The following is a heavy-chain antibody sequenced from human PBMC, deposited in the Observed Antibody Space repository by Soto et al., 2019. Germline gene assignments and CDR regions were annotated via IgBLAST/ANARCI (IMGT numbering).Heavy chain of an antibody. V-gene: IGHV3-23*01. Sequence: GGSLRLSCAASGFSFGSYALRWVGQASGKGLEWVSTISGSDGKTFYAASVKGRFSISRDTSQSTLYLQMNSLRADDTAIYYCARWSYLDYWGQGTRVTVSS. CDR3: ARWSYLDY. CDR1: GFSFGSYA. D-gene: IGHD3-3*01. CDR2: ISGSDGKT. J-gene: IGHJ4*02.